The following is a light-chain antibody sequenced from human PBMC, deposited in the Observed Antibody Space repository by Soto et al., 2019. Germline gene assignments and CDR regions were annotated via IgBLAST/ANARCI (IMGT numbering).Light chain of an antibody. V-gene: IGLV3-1*01. CDR1: KLGDKY. Sequence: ELTQPPSVSVSPGQTASITCSGDKLGDKYACWYQQKPGQSPVLVIYQDSKRPSGIPERFSGSNSGNTATLTISGTQAMDEADYYCQAWDSSTAHVVFGGGTQLTVL. J-gene: IGLJ2*01. CDR2: QDS. CDR3: QAWDSSTAHVV.